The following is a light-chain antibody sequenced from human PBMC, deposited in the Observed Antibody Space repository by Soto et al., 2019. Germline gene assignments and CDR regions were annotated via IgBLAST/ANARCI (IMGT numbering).Light chain of an antibody. V-gene: IGLV2-11*01. J-gene: IGLJ1*01. Sequence: QSALTQPRSVSGSPGQSVTISCTGTSSDVGGYNYVSWYQQDPGKAPRLMIYDVSKRPSGVPDRFSGSKSGNTASLTISGLQAEDEADYYCCSYAGSYPFVFGTGTKLTVL. CDR1: SSDVGGYNY. CDR2: DVS. CDR3: CSYAGSYPFV.